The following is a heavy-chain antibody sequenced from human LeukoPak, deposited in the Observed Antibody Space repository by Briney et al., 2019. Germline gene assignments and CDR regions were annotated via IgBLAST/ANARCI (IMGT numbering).Heavy chain of an antibody. Sequence: SETLSLTCTVSGGSISSSSYYWGWIRQHPGKGLEWIGYIFNSGTTYYNPSLKSRAIISIDTSKNQFSLKLSSVTAADTAVYYCARDPNSGVLGDIWGQGTMVTVSS. D-gene: IGHD1-26*01. J-gene: IGHJ3*02. CDR2: IFNSGTT. V-gene: IGHV4-31*03. CDR3: ARDPNSGVLGDI. CDR1: GGSISSSSYY.